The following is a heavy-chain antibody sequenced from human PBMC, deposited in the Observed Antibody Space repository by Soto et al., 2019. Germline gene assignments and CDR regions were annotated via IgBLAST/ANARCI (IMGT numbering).Heavy chain of an antibody. CDR3: AKDSQEVVLAATGGMDV. CDR1: GVTFSSHG. Sequence: GGSLRLSCAASGVTFSSHGMHWARQAPGKGLEWVALISSDGSKEYYADSVKGRFTISRDNSKNTLYLQMNSLRAEDTAVYYCAKDSQEVVLAATGGMDVWGLGTTVTVSS. V-gene: IGHV3-30*18. J-gene: IGHJ6*02. CDR2: ISSDGSKE. D-gene: IGHD2-15*01.